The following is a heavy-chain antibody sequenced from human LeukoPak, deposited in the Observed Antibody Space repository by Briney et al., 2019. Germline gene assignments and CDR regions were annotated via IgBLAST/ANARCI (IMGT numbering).Heavy chain of an antibody. CDR3: ARALGYNYGYSLCFDY. CDR1: GFTFSSYS. CDR2: ISSSRSYI. D-gene: IGHD5-18*01. J-gene: IGHJ4*02. V-gene: IGHV3-21*01. Sequence: KSGGSLRLSCAASGFTFSSYSMNWVRQAPGKGLEWVSSISSSRSYIYYADSVKGRFTISRDNAKNSLYLQMNSLRAEDTAVYYCARALGYNYGYSLCFDYWGQGTLVSASS.